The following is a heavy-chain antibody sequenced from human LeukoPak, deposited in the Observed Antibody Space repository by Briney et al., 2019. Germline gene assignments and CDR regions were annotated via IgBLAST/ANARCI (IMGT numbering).Heavy chain of an antibody. CDR2: IYYSGST. Sequence: SETLSLTCTVSGGSISSYYWSWIRQPPGKGLEWIGYIYYSGSTNYNPSLKSRVTISADMSKNQFSLKLSSVTAADTAVYYCARDIIRSSGLFDHWGQGTLVTVSS. CDR3: ARDIIRSSGLFDH. CDR1: GGSISSYY. D-gene: IGHD3-22*01. J-gene: IGHJ4*02. V-gene: IGHV4-59*01.